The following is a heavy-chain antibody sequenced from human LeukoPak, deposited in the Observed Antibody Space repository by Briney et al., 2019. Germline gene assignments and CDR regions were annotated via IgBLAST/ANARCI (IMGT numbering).Heavy chain of an antibody. V-gene: IGHV3-48*04. CDR1: GFTFETYW. J-gene: IGHJ4*02. CDR2: ISTTSRTI. CDR3: VRDRD. Sequence: SGGSLRLSCAASGFTFETYWMHWVRQAPGKGLEWVSYISTTSRTIYYADPVKGRFTISRDNANNLLYLQMNSLRAEDTAVYYCVRDRDWGQGTLVTVSS.